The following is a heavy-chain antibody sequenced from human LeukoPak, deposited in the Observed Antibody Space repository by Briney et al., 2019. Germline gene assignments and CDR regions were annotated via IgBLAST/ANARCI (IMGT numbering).Heavy chain of an antibody. J-gene: IGHJ4*02. V-gene: IGHV3-48*03. CDR1: GFIFSSYE. CDR2: ISSSGSTI. CDR3: ARELSVVVAREGVDY. D-gene: IGHD2-2*01. Sequence: GGSLRLSCAASGFIFSSYEMNWVRQAPGKGLEWVSYISSSGSTIYYADSVKGRFTISRDNAKNSLYLQMNSLRAEDTAVYYCARELSVVVAREGVDYWGQGTLVTVSS.